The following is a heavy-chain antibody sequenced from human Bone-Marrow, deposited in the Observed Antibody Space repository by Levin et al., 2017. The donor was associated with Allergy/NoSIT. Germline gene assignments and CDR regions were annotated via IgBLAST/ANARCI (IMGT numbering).Heavy chain of an antibody. J-gene: IGHJ4*02. V-gene: IGHV3-23*01. CDR3: VKDRVIPVVLFDY. D-gene: IGHD2-2*01. CDR1: GFIFPSYA. CDR2: IRGSGDET. Sequence: GGSLRLSCEASGFIFPSYAMSWVRQAPGKGLEWVSAIRGSGDETYSTDSAKGRFIISRDNYKNTMSLQMNSLGAEDAAVYYCVKDRVIPVVLFDYCGLGTPVTVSS.